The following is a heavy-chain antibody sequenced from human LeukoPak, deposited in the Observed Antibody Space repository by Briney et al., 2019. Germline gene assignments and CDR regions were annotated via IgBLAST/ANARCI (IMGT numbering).Heavy chain of an antibody. Sequence: PGGSLRLSCAASGFAFSSYAMHWVRQAPDKGLEWVAVISYDGSNKYYADSVKGRFTISRDNSKNTLYLQMNSLRAEDTAVYYCAREIPDPNDAFDIWGQGTMVTVSS. D-gene: IGHD2-21*01. J-gene: IGHJ3*02. V-gene: IGHV3-30*01. CDR2: ISYDGSNK. CDR3: AREIPDPNDAFDI. CDR1: GFAFSSYA.